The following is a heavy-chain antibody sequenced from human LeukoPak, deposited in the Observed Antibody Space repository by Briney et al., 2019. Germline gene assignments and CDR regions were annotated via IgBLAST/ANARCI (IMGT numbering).Heavy chain of an antibody. CDR1: GYTFTGYY. V-gene: IGHV1-2*02. Sequence: ASVKVSCKASGYTFTGYYMHWVRQAPGQGLEWMGWINPNSGGTNYAQKFQGRVTMTRDTSISTAYMELSRLRSDDTAVYYCAGARYNWNTENDYWGQGTLVTVSS. D-gene: IGHD1/OR15-1a*01. CDR2: INPNSGGT. CDR3: AGARYNWNTENDY. J-gene: IGHJ4*02.